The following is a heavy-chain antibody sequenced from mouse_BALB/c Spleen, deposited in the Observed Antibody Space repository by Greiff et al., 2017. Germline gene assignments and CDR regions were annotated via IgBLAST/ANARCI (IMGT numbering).Heavy chain of an antibody. CDR3: ANWAWFAY. CDR2: IDPANGNT. V-gene: IGHV14-3*02. D-gene: IGHD4-1*01. J-gene: IGHJ3*01. CDR1: GFNIKDTY. Sequence: EVMLVESGAELVKPGASVKLSCTASGFNIKDTYMHWVKQRPEQGLEWIGRIDPANGNTKYDPKFQGKATITADTSSNTAYLQLSSLTSEDTAVYYCANWAWFAYWGQGTLVTVSA.